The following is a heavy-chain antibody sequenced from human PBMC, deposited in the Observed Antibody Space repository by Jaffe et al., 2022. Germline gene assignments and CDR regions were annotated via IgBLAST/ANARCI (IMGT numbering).Heavy chain of an antibody. D-gene: IGHD3-9*01. V-gene: IGHV4-38-2*01. CDR2: IYHSGST. Sequence: QVQLQESGPGLVKPSETLSLTCAVSGYSISSGYYWGWIRQPPGKGLEWIGSIYHSGSTYYNPSLKSRVTISVDTSKNQFSLKLSSVTAADTAVYYCARAGPYDILTGYWGFDPWGQGTLVTVSS. J-gene: IGHJ5*02. CDR3: ARAGPYDILTGYWGFDP. CDR1: GYSISSGYY.